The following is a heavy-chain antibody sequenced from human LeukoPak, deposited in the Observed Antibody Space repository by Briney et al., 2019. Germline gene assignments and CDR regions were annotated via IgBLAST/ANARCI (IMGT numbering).Heavy chain of an antibody. J-gene: IGHJ3*01. V-gene: IGHV3-48*03. CDR2: ISSSSSTI. D-gene: IGHD2-21*01. Sequence: GRSLRLSCAASGFTFSSYEMNWIRQAPGKGLEWVAYISSSSSTIYYADSVKGRFTISRDNAKNSLSLQLSSLRGEDTALYYRARGDSSSILINDAFDFWGQGTMVTVSS. CDR3: ARGDSSSILINDAFDF. CDR1: GFTFSSYE.